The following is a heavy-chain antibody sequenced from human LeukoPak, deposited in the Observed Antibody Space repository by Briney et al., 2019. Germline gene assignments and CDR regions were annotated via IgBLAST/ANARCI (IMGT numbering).Heavy chain of an antibody. CDR1: GGSISSGSYY. D-gene: IGHD6-13*01. Sequence: SEALSLTCTVSGGSISSGSYYWSWIRQPAGKGLEWIGRIYTSGSTNYNPSLKSRVTISVDTSKNQFSLKLSSVTAADTAVYYCARDFIATTGAFDIWGQGTMVTVSS. J-gene: IGHJ3*02. CDR2: IYTSGST. V-gene: IGHV4-61*02. CDR3: ARDFIATTGAFDI.